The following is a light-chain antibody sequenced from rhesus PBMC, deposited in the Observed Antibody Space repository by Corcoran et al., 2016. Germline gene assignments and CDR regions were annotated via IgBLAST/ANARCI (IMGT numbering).Light chain of an antibody. Sequence: DIQMTQSPSSLSASVGDRVTITCRASQGITNDLAWYQQKPGETPKLLNYEASSLQSGIPSRFSGSGSGTDFTLPISSLQSEDFATYSCQHYYSPPYSFGQGTKVEIK. CDR1: QGITND. CDR3: QHYYSPPYS. J-gene: IGKJ2*01. V-gene: IGKV1-21*01. CDR2: EAS.